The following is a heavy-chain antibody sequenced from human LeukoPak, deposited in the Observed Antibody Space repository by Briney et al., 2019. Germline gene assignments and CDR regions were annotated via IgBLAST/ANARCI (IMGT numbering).Heavy chain of an antibody. V-gene: IGHV4-38-2*02. J-gene: IGHJ4*02. CDR2: IEHSGST. D-gene: IGHD2-2*01. CDR3: ARIVSSSHDC. CDR1: GYSISSGYY. Sequence: SETLSLTCTVSGYSISSGYYWGWIRQPPGKGLEWIGSIEHSGSTFFNPSLKSRGTISVDTSKNQFSLKLSSLTAADSAVYYCARIVSSSHDCWGQGTLVTVSS.